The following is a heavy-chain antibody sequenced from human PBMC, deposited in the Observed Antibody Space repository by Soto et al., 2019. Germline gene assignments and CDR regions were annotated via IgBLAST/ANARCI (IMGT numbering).Heavy chain of an antibody. D-gene: IGHD6-13*01. CDR2: IWYDGSNK. CDR3: ARSYSSSWYYFDY. CDR1: GFTFSSYG. Sequence: PGGSLRLSCAASGFTFSSYGMHWVRQAPGKVLEWVAVIWYDGSNKYYADSVKGRFTISRDNSKNTLYLQMNSLRAEDTAVYYCARSYSSSWYYFDYWGQGTLVTVSS. J-gene: IGHJ4*02. V-gene: IGHV3-33*01.